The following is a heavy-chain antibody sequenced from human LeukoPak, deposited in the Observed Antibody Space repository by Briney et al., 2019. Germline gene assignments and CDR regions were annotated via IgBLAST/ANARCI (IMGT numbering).Heavy chain of an antibody. J-gene: IGHJ4*02. Sequence: SETLSLTCAVSGGSISSGGYSWSWIRQPPGKGLEWIGYIYHSGSTYYNPPLKSRVTISVDRSKNQFSLKLSSVTAADTAVYYCARGTDPTVTTGEVDYWGQGTLVTVSS. V-gene: IGHV4-30-2*01. CDR3: ARGTDPTVTTGEVDY. CDR1: GGSISSGGYS. CDR2: IYHSGST. D-gene: IGHD4-17*01.